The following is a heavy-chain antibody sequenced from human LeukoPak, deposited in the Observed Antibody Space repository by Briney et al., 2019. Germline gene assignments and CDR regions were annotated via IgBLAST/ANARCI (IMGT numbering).Heavy chain of an antibody. Sequence: GGSLRLSCAACGFTFSSYAMSWVRQAPGKGVEGVSAIRESSGSTYYADSVRGRFTISRDNSKNTLYVKMNSLRAGHTGLYYCATGLYCTSTSCSSRFDYWGQGTLVTVSS. J-gene: IGHJ4*02. CDR3: ATGLYCTSTSCSSRFDY. D-gene: IGHD2-2*01. CDR2: IRESSGST. CDR1: GFTFSSYA. V-gene: IGHV3-23*01.